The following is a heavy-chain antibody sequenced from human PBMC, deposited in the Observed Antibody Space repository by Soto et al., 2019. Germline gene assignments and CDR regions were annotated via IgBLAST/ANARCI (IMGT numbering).Heavy chain of an antibody. CDR3: ARDYDSSGYYYQY. Sequence: SETLSLTCTVSGGSISNYYWSWIRQPPGKGLEWIGYMYYSGSTNYNPSLKSRVTISVGTSKNQLSMKLSSVTAADTAVYYCARDYDSSGYYYQYWGQGTLVTVSS. V-gene: IGHV4-59*01. CDR1: GGSISNYY. J-gene: IGHJ4*02. D-gene: IGHD3-22*01. CDR2: MYYSGST.